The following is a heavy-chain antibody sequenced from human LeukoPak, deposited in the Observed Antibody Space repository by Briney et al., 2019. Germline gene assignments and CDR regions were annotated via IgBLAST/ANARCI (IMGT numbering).Heavy chain of an antibody. V-gene: IGHV3-21*01. CDR2: ISSTSSYI. CDR3: AKQLVRGGVDY. Sequence: PGESLRLSCAASGFTFSTYSMNWVRQAPGKGLEWVSSISSTSSYIYYADSVKGRFTISRDNAKNSLYLQMNSLRAEDTAVYYCAKQLVRGGVDYWGQGTLVTVSS. D-gene: IGHD3-10*01. J-gene: IGHJ4*02. CDR1: GFTFSTYS.